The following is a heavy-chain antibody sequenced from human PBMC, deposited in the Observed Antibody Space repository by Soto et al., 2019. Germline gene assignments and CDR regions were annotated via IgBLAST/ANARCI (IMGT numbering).Heavy chain of an antibody. CDR1: GGSFRGFY. Sequence: SLTCAVSGGSFRGFYWTWIRQSPGKGLEWLGELFCSGSTKYNPSLSSRVTISADQSNNVFSLRLTSVTAADTAMYYCVHHGGVPYYQDVWGQGVLVTVSS. J-gene: IGHJ1*01. CDR2: LFCSGST. V-gene: IGHV4-34*12. CDR3: VHHGGVPYYQDV. D-gene: IGHD1-26*01.